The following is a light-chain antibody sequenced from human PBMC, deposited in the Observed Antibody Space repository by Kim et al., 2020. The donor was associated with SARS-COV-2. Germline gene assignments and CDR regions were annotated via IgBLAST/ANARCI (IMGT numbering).Light chain of an antibody. CDR2: GAS. CDR1: QSVYST. CDR3: QHYNNWPEYT. Sequence: VSPGERASLSCRASQSVYSTLAWYQQKPGQAPRLLFYGASTRAPGVPARFSGSGSGTEFTLTISSLQSEDFAVYYCQHYNNWPEYTFGQGTKLEI. V-gene: IGKV3-15*01. J-gene: IGKJ2*01.